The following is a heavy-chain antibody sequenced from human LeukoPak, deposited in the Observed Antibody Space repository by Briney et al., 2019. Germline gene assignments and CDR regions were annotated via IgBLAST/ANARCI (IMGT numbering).Heavy chain of an antibody. V-gene: IGHV3-30*18. J-gene: IGHJ4*02. D-gene: IGHD3-10*01. CDR1: GFTFSSYD. Sequence: PGGSLRLSCAASGFTFSSYDMRWVRQAPGKGLEWVGVISYDGSNKYYADSVKGRFTISRDNSKNTLYLQMNSLRAEDTAVYYCAKDSAGDYYGSGGKGFDYWGQGTLVTVSS. CDR2: ISYDGSNK. CDR3: AKDSAGDYYGSGGKGFDY.